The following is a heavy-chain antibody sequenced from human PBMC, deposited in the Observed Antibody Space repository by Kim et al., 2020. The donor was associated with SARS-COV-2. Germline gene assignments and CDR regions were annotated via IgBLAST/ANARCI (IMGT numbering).Heavy chain of an antibody. V-gene: IGHV3-7*01. CDR2: IKPDGREK. CDR1: GFTFFNYW. Sequence: GGSLRLSCAASGFTFFNYWMTWVRQAPGGGLEWVANIKPDGREKYYVDSLRGRFTISRDNAANSLYLQMRSLRAGDTAVYYCARVMGGGAWSMDVWGQGT. J-gene: IGHJ6*02. D-gene: IGHD2-15*01. CDR3: ARVMGGGAWSMDV.